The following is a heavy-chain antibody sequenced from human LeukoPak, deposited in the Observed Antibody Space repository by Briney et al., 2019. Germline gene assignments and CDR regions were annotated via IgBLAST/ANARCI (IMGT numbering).Heavy chain of an antibody. V-gene: IGHV3-30*03. Sequence: PGGSLRLSCAASGFTFSSYGMHWVRQAPGKGLEWVAVISYDGSNKYYADSVKGRFTISRDNSKNTLYLQMNSLRAEDTAVYYSFDFWSGLWGQGTLVTVSS. D-gene: IGHD3-3*01. J-gene: IGHJ4*02. CDR3: FDFWSGL. CDR2: ISYDGSNK. CDR1: GFTFSSYG.